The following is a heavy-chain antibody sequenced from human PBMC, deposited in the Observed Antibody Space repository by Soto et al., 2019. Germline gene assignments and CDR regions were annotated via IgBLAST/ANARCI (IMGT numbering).Heavy chain of an antibody. CDR1: GFTFSSYA. V-gene: IGHV3-21*01. D-gene: IGHD6-19*01. CDR3: ARDLALAGNY. J-gene: IGHJ4*02. CDR2: ISSTSSYT. Sequence: PGGSLRLSCAASGFTFSSYAMNWVRQTQEKGLEWVSSISSTSSYTHYSDSVKGRFTISRDNANNLLFLQMNSLRAEDTATYYCARDLALAGNYWGQGVLVTVSS.